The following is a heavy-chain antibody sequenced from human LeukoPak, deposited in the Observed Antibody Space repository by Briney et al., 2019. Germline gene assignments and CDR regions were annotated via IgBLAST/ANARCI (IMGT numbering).Heavy chain of an antibody. J-gene: IGHJ4*02. D-gene: IGHD2/OR15-2a*01. CDR1: GGSISSGGYY. CDR3: AGHHPRNTVDF. Sequence: PSETLSLTCTVSGGSISSGGYYWSWIRQHPGKGLEWIGYIYYSGSTYYNPSLKSRVTISVDTSKNQFSLKLSSVTAADTAAYYCAGHHPRNTVDFWGQGTLVTVSS. CDR2: IYYSGST. V-gene: IGHV4-31*03.